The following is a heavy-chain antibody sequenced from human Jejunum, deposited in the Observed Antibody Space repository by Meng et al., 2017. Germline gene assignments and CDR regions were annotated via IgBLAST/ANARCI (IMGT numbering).Heavy chain of an antibody. CDR2: FTRGGTT. CDR1: GGSISGYF. J-gene: IGHJ4*02. Sequence: QVQLQQWGAGLLKPSETLSPTCAVYGGSISGYFWSWIRQAPGEGLEWVGEFTRGGTTNYNPSLKSRVTISADTSKNQFSLTLSSVSAADTAVYYCARGRASSSGSFDYWGQGILVTV. D-gene: IGHD6-6*01. V-gene: IGHV4-34*02. CDR3: ARGRASSSGSFDY.